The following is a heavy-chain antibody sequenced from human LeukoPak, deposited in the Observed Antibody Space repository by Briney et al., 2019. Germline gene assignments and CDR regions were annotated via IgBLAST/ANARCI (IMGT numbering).Heavy chain of an antibody. CDR1: GGTFSSYA. CDR3: ARVRVVVPAAIPYDAFDI. CDR2: IIPIFGTA. J-gene: IGHJ3*02. Sequence: SVKVSCKASGGTFSSYAISWVRQAPGQGLEWMGGIIPIFGTANYAQKFQGRVTITTDESTSTAYMELSSLRSEDTAVYYCARVRVVVPAAIPYDAFDIWGQGTMVTVYS. V-gene: IGHV1-69*05. D-gene: IGHD2-2*02.